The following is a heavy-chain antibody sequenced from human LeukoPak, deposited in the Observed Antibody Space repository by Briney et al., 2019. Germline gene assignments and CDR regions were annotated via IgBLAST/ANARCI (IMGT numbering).Heavy chain of an antibody. Sequence: PGGSLRLSCGASSFTFSSYAMSWVRQAPGKGLEWVSAISGSGGSTYYADSVKGRFTISRDNSKNTLYLQMNSLRAEDTAVYYCANGGGGSSWYNWFDPWGQGTLVTVSS. CDR1: SFTFSSYA. CDR2: ISGSGGST. V-gene: IGHV3-23*01. D-gene: IGHD6-13*01. J-gene: IGHJ5*02. CDR3: ANGGGGSSWYNWFDP.